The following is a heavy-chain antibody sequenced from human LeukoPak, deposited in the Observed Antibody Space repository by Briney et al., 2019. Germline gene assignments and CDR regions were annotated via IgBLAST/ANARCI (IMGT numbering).Heavy chain of an antibody. CDR1: GFTYS. CDR3: AAWDPNFYYMDV. J-gene: IGHJ6*03. CDR2: ISASGGGT. D-gene: IGHD1-26*01. V-gene: IGHV3-23*01. Sequence: GGSLRLSCAISGFTYSMSWVRQAPGKGLEWVSSISASGGGTHCAGSVKGRFTISRDNSKKTMYLQMNSLRVDDTAKYFCAAWDPNFYYMDVWGKGTTVTVSS.